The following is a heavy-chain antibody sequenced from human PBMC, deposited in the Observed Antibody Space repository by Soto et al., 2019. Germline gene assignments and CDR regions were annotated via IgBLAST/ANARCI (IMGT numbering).Heavy chain of an antibody. D-gene: IGHD1-1*01. CDR2: ISYDGSNK. V-gene: IGHV3-30*03. CDR3: TGGGTSVYYYGMDV. J-gene: IGHJ6*01. CDR1: GFTFSSYG. Sequence: QVQLVESGGGVVQPGRSLRLSCAASGFTFSSYGMHWVRQAPGKGLEWVAVISYDGSNKYYADSVKGRFTISRDNSKNTLYLQMNSLRAEDTAVYYCTGGGTSVYYYGMDVW.